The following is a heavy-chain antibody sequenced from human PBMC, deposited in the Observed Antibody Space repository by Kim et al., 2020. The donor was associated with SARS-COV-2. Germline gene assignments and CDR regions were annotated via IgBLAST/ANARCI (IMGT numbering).Heavy chain of an antibody. Sequence: GGSLRLSCAASGFTFSSYWMHWVRQAPGKGLVWVSRINSDGSSTSYADSVKGRFTISRDNAKNTLYLQMNSLRAEDTAVYYCARGVIAVAGNVWGIDYWGQGTLVTVSS. CDR1: GFTFSSYW. D-gene: IGHD6-19*01. CDR3: ARGVIAVAGNVWGIDY. CDR2: INSDGSST. J-gene: IGHJ4*02. V-gene: IGHV3-74*01.